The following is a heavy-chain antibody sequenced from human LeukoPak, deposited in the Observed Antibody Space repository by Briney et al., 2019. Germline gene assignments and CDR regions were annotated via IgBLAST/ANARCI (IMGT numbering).Heavy chain of an antibody. D-gene: IGHD2-15*01. V-gene: IGHV4-61*02. CDR1: GGSISSGSYY. CDR2: IYTSGST. Sequence: SQTLSLTCTVSGGSISSGSYYWSWIRQPAGKGLEWIGRIYTSGSTNYNPSHKSRVTISVDTSKNQFSLKLSSVTAADTAVYYCARDSRDSDPKPFDYWGQGTLVTVSS. J-gene: IGHJ4*02. CDR3: ARDSRDSDPKPFDY.